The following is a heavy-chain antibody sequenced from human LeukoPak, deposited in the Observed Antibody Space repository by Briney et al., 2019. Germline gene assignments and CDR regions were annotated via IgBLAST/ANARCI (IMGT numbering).Heavy chain of an antibody. D-gene: IGHD5-24*01. CDR2: ISYDGSNK. CDR1: GFTLSSYA. V-gene: IGHV3-30*04. J-gene: IGHJ4*02. CDR3: ARDGKSFMAEVDY. Sequence: GGSLRLSCAASGFTLSSYAMHWVRQAPGKGLEWVAVISYDGSNKYYADSVKGRFTISRDNSKNTLYLQMNSLRAEDTAVYYCARDGKSFMAEVDYWGQGTLVTVSS.